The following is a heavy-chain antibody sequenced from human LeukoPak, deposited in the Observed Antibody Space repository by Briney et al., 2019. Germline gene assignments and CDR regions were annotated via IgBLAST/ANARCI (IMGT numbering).Heavy chain of an antibody. CDR2: INPNSGGT. V-gene: IGHV1-2*02. CDR1: GYTFTGYY. D-gene: IGHD6-19*01. Sequence: ASVKVSCKASGYTFTGYYMHWVRQAPGHRLEWMGWINPNSGGTNYAQKFRGRVTMTRDTSISTAYMELSRLRSDDTAVYYCARSVRGWYERSGYFDYWGQGTLVTVSS. J-gene: IGHJ4*02. CDR3: ARSVRGWYERSGYFDY.